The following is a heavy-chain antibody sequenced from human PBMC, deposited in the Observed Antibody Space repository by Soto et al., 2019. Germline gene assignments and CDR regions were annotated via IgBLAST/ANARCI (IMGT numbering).Heavy chain of an antibody. D-gene: IGHD6-19*01. V-gene: IGHV1-69*02. CDR1: GGTFSSYT. Sequence: QVQLVQSGAEVKKPGSSVKVSCKASGGTFSSYTISWVRQAPGQGLEWMGRIIPILGIANYAQKFQGRVTITADKSTSTAYMELSSLRSEDTAVYYCARAISSGWIYYGMDVWGQGTKVTVSS. CDR2: IIPILGIA. J-gene: IGHJ6*02. CDR3: ARAISSGWIYYGMDV.